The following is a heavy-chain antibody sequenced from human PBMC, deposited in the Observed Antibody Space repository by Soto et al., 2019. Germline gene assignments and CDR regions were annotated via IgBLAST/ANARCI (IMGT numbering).Heavy chain of an antibody. Sequence: QVQLVESGGGVVQPGRSLRLSCAASGFTFSSYAMHWVRQAPGKGLEWVAVISYDGSNKYYADSVKGRFTISRDNSKNTLYLKMNSRTAEDTAVYYGAKDGPIVLMVYATYYYYGMDVWGQGTTVTVSS. CDR1: GFTFSSYA. CDR2: ISYDGSNK. D-gene: IGHD2-8*01. V-gene: IGHV3-30-3*01. J-gene: IGHJ6*02. CDR3: AKDGPIVLMVYATYYYYGMDV.